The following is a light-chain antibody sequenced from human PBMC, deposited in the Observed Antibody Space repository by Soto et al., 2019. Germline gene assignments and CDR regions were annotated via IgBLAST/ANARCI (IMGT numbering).Light chain of an antibody. Sequence: EIVMTQSPATLSVSPGERATLSCRASQSVSTNLAWYQQKFGQAPRLLIYGASTRATGIPARFSGSGSGTEFTLTISSLQSEDFAVYSCQQYHNWPLTFGGGTKVEIK. CDR3: QQYHNWPLT. CDR2: GAS. CDR1: QSVSTN. V-gene: IGKV3-15*01. J-gene: IGKJ4*01.